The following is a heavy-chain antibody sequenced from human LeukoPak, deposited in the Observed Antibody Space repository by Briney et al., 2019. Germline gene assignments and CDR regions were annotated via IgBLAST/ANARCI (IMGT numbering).Heavy chain of an antibody. J-gene: IGHJ4*02. CDR3: AKEAGWGGY. V-gene: IGHV3-74*01. D-gene: IGHD3-10*01. Sequence: LPGGSLRLSCVASGFTFSSYWMQWVRQDPRKGLVWVSRINGDGRNIDYADSVRGRFTISRDNAKNTLYLQMNSLRAEDTALYYCAKEAGWGGYWGQGTLVTVSS. CDR1: GFTFSSYW. CDR2: INGDGRNI.